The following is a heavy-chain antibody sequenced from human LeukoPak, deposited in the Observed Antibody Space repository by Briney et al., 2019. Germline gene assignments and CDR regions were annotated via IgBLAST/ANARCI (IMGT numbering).Heavy chain of an antibody. CDR2: ISSSGTTR. J-gene: IGHJ4*02. Sequence: GGSLRLSCAASGFIFSGSEMNWVRQAPGKGLEWVSGISSSGTTRSYADSVKGRFTISRDNANHSLYLQMSSLRAEDTAVYYCTGGGFDYWGQGTRVTVSS. V-gene: IGHV3-48*03. CDR1: GFIFSGSE. CDR3: TGGGFDY. D-gene: IGHD1-14*01.